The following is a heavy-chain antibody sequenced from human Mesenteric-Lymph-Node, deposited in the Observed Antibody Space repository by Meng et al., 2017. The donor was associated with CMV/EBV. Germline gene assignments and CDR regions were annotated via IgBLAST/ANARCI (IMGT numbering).Heavy chain of an antibody. Sequence: GESLKISCAASGFTFSRYAMHWVRQAPGKGLEWVGRIKSKTDGGTTDYAAPVKGRFTISRDDSKNTLYLQMNSLKTEDTAVYYCTPSSGWYAFDIWGQGTMVTVSS. CDR1: GFTFSRYA. CDR3: TPSSGWYAFDI. CDR2: IKSKTDGGTT. J-gene: IGHJ3*02. V-gene: IGHV3-15*01. D-gene: IGHD6-19*01.